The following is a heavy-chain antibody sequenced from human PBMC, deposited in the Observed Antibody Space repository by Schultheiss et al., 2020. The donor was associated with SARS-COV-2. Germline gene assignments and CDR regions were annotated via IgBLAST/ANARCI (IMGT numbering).Heavy chain of an antibody. CDR3: ARDPRRGMDV. CDR1: GGSISSYY. V-gene: IGHV4-59*01. Sequence: SETLSLTCTVSGGSISSYYCTWIRQPPGKGLEWIGYVYHTETTKYNPSLESRITMSVDTSKNQFSLKLSSVTAADTAVYYCARDPRRGMDVWGQGTTVTVSS. CDR2: VYHTETT. J-gene: IGHJ6*02.